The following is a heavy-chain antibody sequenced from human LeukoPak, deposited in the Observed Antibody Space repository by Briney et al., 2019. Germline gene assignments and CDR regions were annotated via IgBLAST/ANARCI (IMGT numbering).Heavy chain of an antibody. CDR2: IHPGDSGA. D-gene: IGHD2-21*01. V-gene: IGHV5-51*01. CDR1: GYSFTTYL. J-gene: IGHJ4*02. Sequence: GESLKISCKGSGYSFTTYLIAWVRQMPGKGLEWMGIIHPGDSGARYSPSFQGQVTVSVDRSINTAYLQWSSLKASDTAMYYCAGELWGNLDYWGQGTPVTVSS. CDR3: AGELWGNLDY.